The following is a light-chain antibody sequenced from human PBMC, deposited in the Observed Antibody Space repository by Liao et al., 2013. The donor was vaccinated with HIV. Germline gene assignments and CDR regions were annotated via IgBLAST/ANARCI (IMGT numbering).Light chain of an antibody. CDR3: QAWDSSTAV. Sequence: SYVLTQPPSVSVAPGKTATITCGGNNIGSNSVHWYQQKPGQAPVLVIYYDNDRPSGIPERFSGSNSGNTATLTISGAQAMDEADYYCQAWDSSTAVFGTGTKVTVL. J-gene: IGLJ1*01. CDR2: YDN. V-gene: IGLV3-21*01. CDR1: NIGSNS.